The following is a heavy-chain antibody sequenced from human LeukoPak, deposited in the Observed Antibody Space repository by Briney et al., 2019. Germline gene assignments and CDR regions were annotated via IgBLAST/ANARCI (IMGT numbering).Heavy chain of an antibody. D-gene: IGHD3-22*01. CDR2: INPNSGGT. J-gene: IGHJ6*02. CDR1: GYTFTGYY. CDR3: ARVTSSGYYLLYYYGMDV. V-gene: IGHV1-2*04. Sequence: ASVKVSCKASGYTFTGYYMHWVRQAPGQGLEWMGWINPNSGGTNYAQKFQGWVTMTRDTSISTAYMELSRLRSDDTAVYYCARVTSSGYYLLYYYGMDVWGQGTTVTVSS.